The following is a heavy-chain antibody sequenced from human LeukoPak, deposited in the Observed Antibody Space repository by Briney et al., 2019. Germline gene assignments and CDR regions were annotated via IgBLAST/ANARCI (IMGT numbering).Heavy chain of an antibody. J-gene: IGHJ4*02. V-gene: IGHV1-18*01. CDR2: ISAYNGNT. Sequence: ASVKVSCKASGYTFTNYGISWVRQAPGQGLECMGWISAYNGNTKYVQKFQGRVTMTTDTSTSTVYMELSSLRSEDTAVYYCARDRSGWSSSSSDYWGQGTLVTVSS. D-gene: IGHD6-6*01. CDR3: ARDRSGWSSSSSDY. CDR1: GYTFTNYG.